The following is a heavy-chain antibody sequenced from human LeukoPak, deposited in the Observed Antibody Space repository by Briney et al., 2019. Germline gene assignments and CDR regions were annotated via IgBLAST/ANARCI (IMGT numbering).Heavy chain of an antibody. J-gene: IGHJ4*02. V-gene: IGHV4-4*02. CDR3: HRGIVVVRKPIYFDY. CDR2: IYHSGST. CDR1: GGSISSSNW. Sequence: PSGTLSLTCAVSGGSISSSNWWSWVRQPPGKGLEWIGEIYHSGSTNYNPSLKSRVTISVDTSKNQFSLKLSSVTAADTAVYYCHRGIVVVRKPIYFDYWGQGTLVTVSS. D-gene: IGHD3-22*01.